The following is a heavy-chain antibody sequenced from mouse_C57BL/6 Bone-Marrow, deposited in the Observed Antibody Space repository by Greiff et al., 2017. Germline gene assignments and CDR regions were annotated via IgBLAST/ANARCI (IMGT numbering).Heavy chain of an antibody. V-gene: IGHV1-42*01. CDR1: GYSFTGYY. CDR2: INPSTGGT. Sequence: DVQLQESGPELVKPGASVKISCKASGYSFTGYYMNWVKQSPEKSLEWIGEINPSTGGTTYNQKFKAKATLTVDKSSSTAYMQLKSLTSEDSAVYYCARYDGYSYYYAMDYWGQGTSVTVSS. D-gene: IGHD2-3*01. J-gene: IGHJ4*01. CDR3: ARYDGYSYYYAMDY.